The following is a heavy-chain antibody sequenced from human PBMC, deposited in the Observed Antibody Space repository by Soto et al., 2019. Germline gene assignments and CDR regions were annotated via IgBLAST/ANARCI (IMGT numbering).Heavy chain of an antibody. V-gene: IGHV3-30-3*01. CDR1: GFTFSSYA. CDR3: ARDLSEYSSPGLQSY. J-gene: IGHJ4*02. Sequence: GGSLRLSCAASGFTFSSYAMHWVRQAPGKGLEWVAVISYDGSNKYYADSVKGRFTISRDNSKNTLYLQMNSLRAEDTAVYYYARDLSEYSSPGLQSYWGQGTLVTVSS. CDR2: ISYDGSNK. D-gene: IGHD6-6*01.